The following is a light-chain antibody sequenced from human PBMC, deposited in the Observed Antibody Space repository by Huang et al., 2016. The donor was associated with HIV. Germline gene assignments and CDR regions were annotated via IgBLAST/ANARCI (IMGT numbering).Light chain of an antibody. CDR3: QQYYSTPCT. Sequence: IVMTQSPDSLTVSLGDRATFECRSSQNILFSSTHRNYLAWYQKKPGQSPKLLVYWATARESGVPDRFTGSGSETDFTLTIDNVKAEDVAIYYCQQYYSTPCTFGQGTRLEI. CDR2: WAT. J-gene: IGKJ2*02. V-gene: IGKV4-1*01. CDR1: QNILFSSTHRNY.